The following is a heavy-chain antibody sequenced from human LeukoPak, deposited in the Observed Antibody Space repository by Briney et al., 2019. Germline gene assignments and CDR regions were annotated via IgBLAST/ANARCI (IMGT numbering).Heavy chain of an antibody. CDR2: ISYDGSNK. CDR1: GFTFSSYA. V-gene: IGHV3-30-3*01. CDR3: ASCGGRYSSSCSLDY. D-gene: IGHD6-13*01. J-gene: IGHJ4*02. Sequence: PGRSLRLSCAASGFTFSSYAMHWVRQAPGKGLEWVAVISYDGSNKYYADSVKGRFTISRDNSKNTLYLQMNSLRAEDTAVYYCASCGGRYSSSCSLDYWGQGTLVTVSS.